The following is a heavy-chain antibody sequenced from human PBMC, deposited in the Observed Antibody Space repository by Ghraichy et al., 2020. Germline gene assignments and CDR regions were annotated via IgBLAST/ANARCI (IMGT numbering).Heavy chain of an antibody. V-gene: IGHV4-61*01. Sequence: SQTLSLTCTVSGGCVSNILYYWGWIRQSPWKGLEWIAYIYHSGTSDANPSLKSRVSMSIDTSKNQFSLNLKSVTAADTAVYYCARDRGYRGCWFDYWGQGILVTVSS. CDR3: ARDRGYRGCWFDY. J-gene: IGHJ4*02. CDR2: IYHSGTS. D-gene: IGHD5-12*01. CDR1: GGCVSNILYY.